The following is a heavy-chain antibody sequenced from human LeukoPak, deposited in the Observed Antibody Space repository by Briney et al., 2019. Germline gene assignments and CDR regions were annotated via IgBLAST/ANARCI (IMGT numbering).Heavy chain of an antibody. CDR1: GFIFSTNS. V-gene: IGHV3-53*01. J-gene: IGHJ4*02. CDR2: LYSGSST. CDR3: ARHSRGYGTDNFDY. Sequence: GGSLRLSCVASGFIFSTNSMSWVRQAPGKGLEWVSVLYSGSSTYYADSVKGRFTIPRDNSKNTLYIEMNSLRAEDTAVYYCARHSRGYGTDNFDYWGQGTLVTVSS. D-gene: IGHD5-12*01.